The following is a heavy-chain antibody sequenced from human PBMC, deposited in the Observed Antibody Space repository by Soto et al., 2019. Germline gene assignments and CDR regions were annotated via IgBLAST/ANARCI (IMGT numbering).Heavy chain of an antibody. V-gene: IGHV4-39*01. CDR1: GDSLSSSSSYY. Sequence: QPQLQESGPGLVKPSETLSLSCAVSGDSLSSSSSYYWGWIRQPPGKGLELIANVYYSGSTYYNPSLKNRVTISLETSKNEVALSLRSVTAADTAVYYCARIKIVGVLTYYMDVWGKGTPITVSS. D-gene: IGHD3-3*01. CDR3: ARIKIVGVLTYYMDV. J-gene: IGHJ6*03. CDR2: VYYSGST.